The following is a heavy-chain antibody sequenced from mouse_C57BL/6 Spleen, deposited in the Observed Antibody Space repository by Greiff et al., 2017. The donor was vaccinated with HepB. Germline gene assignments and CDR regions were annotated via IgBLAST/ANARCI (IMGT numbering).Heavy chain of an antibody. J-gene: IGHJ2*01. CDR2: INPNNGGT. CDR1: GYTFTDYY. Sequence: EVQLQQSGPELVKPGASVKISCKASGYTFTDYYMNWVKQSHGKSLEWIGDINPNNGGTSYNQKFKGKATLTVDKSSSTAYMELRSLTSEDSAVYYCAPFIPTAGFDYWGQSTTLTVSS. V-gene: IGHV1-26*01. CDR3: APFIPTAGFDY. D-gene: IGHD1-1*01.